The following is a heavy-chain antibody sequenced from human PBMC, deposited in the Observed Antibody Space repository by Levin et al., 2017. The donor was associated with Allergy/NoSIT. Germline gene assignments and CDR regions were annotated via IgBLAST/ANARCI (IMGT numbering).Heavy chain of an antibody. CDR2: INSDGSNK. CDR3: ARALIVGATSGGDY. CDR1: GFTFSSYW. V-gene: IGHV3-74*01. J-gene: IGHJ4*02. D-gene: IGHD1-26*01. Sequence: GESLKISCAASGFTFSSYWMHWVRQAPGKGLVWVSRINSDGSNKNYADSVKGRFTISRDNAKNTLYLQMNSLRAEDTAVYYCARALIVGATSGGDYWGQGILVTVS.